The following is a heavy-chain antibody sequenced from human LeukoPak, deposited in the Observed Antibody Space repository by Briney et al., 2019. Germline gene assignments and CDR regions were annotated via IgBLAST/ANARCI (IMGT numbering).Heavy chain of an antibody. Sequence: GGSLRLSCAASGFTFYSYSMNWVRQAPGKGLEWVSYISAISNTMYYADSVKGRFTISRDNAKSSLFLQMNSLRAEDTAVYYCARGLYYKDRSGYPAWGQGTLVTVSS. CDR3: ARGLYYKDRSGYPA. CDR2: ISAISNTM. V-gene: IGHV3-48*01. J-gene: IGHJ5*02. D-gene: IGHD3-22*01. CDR1: GFTFYSYS.